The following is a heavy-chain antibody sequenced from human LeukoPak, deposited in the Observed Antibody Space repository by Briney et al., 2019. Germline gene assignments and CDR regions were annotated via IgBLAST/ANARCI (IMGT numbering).Heavy chain of an antibody. CDR1: GYTFTGYY. D-gene: IGHD4-17*01. CDR2: INPNTGVT. J-gene: IGHJ6*02. CDR3: ARDRTTVTTGYYGMDV. Sequence: ASVKVSCKSSGYTFTGYYMHWVRQAPGQGLEWMGWINPNTGVTNYAQKFQGRVTLTRDTSIITAYMELTRLRSDDTAMYYCARDRTTVTTGYYGMDVWGQGTTLTVSS. V-gene: IGHV1-2*02.